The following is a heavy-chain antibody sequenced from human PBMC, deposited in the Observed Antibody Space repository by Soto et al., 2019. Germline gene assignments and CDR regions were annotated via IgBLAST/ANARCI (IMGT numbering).Heavy chain of an antibody. D-gene: IGHD1-26*01. CDR2: ISSSSSYI. J-gene: IGHJ4*02. V-gene: IGHV3-21*01. CDR3: ARDWDSGSYHDY. CDR1: GFTFSSYS. Sequence: LRLSCAASGFTFSSYSMNWVRQAPGKGLEWVSSISSSSSYIYYADSVKGRFTISRDNAKNSLYLQMNSLRAEDTAVYYCARDWDSGSYHDYWGQGTLVTVSS.